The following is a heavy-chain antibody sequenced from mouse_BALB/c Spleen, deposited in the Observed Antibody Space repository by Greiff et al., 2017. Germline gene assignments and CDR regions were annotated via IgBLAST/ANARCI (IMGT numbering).Heavy chain of an antibody. CDR3: ARGLGREAMDY. CDR2: ISSGGSYT. V-gene: IGHV5-9-4*01. CDR1: GFTFSSYA. J-gene: IGHJ4*01. Sequence: EVKLMESGGGLVKPGGSLKLSCAASGFTFSSYAMSWVRQSPEKRLEWVAEISSGGSYTYYPDTVTGRFTISRDNAKNTLYLEMSSLRSEDTAMYYCARGLGREAMDYWGQGTSVTVSS. D-gene: IGHD4-1*01.